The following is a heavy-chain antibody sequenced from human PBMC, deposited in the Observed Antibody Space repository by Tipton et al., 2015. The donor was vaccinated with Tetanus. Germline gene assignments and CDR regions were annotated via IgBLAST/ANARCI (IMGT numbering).Heavy chain of an antibody. D-gene: IGHD6-19*01. CDR2: VHYSGST. J-gene: IGHJ3*02. V-gene: IGHV4-59*01. Sequence: TLSLTCTVSGGSISSYYWTWIRQPPGRGLEWIGYVHYSGSTNYSPSLRSRVTLSVDTSKNQFSLKLSSVTAADTAVYYCARIGWLHQSKPAFAIWGPATVVTVSS. CDR1: GGSISSYY. CDR3: ARIGWLHQSKPAFAI.